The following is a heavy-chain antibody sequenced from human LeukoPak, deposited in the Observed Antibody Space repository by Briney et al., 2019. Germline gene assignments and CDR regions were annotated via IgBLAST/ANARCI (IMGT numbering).Heavy chain of an antibody. Sequence: TGESLKISCKASGYSFTSYWIGWVRQMPGKGLEWMGIIYPYDSDTRYSPSFQGQVTISADKSIGTAYLQWSNLKASDTAMYYCARHIGYSAWNPDYWGQGTLVTVSS. J-gene: IGHJ4*02. CDR2: IYPYDSDT. CDR1: GYSFTSYW. D-gene: IGHD5-12*01. V-gene: IGHV5-51*01. CDR3: ARHIGYSAWNPDY.